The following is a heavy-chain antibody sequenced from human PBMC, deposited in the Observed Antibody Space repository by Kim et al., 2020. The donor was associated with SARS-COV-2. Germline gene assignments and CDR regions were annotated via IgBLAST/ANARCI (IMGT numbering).Heavy chain of an antibody. CDR2: INHSGST. CDR3: ARKAEYSSSSVDY. D-gene: IGHD6-6*01. J-gene: IGHJ4*02. V-gene: IGHV4-34*01. Sequence: SETLSLTCAVYGGSFSGYYWSWIRQPPGKGLEWIGEINHSGSTNYNPSLKSRVTISVDTSKNQFSLKLSSVTAADTAVYYCARKAEYSSSSVDYWGQGTL. CDR1: GGSFSGYY.